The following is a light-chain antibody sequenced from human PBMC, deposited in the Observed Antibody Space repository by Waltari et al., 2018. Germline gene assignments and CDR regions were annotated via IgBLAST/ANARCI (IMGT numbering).Light chain of an antibody. CDR3: SSYTTSSAPGV. CDR1: DSDVGAYDF. V-gene: IGLV2-14*01. CDR2: EVS. J-gene: IGLJ1*01. Sequence: QSALTQPASVSGSPGQSITISCSGTDSDVGAYDFVSWYQQHPGKAPHLIIYEVSNRRSWISNRFSDSKSGNTASLTISGLQAEDEADYYCSSYTTSSAPGVFGTGTRVTVL.